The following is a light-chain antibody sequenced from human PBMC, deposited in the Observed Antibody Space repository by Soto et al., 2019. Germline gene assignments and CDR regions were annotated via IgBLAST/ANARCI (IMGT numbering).Light chain of an antibody. CDR1: QDIGKN. Sequence: DIQMTRCPSPLPPSVGARVTTTCDASQDIGKNLNWYQQKPGKAAKLLIYDASNLETGVPSRFSGSGSGTDFTFTISRLQPEDIAPYYCQHYDTRTWVPFGQGTRLEIK. CDR2: DAS. J-gene: IGKJ5*01. V-gene: IGKV1-33*01. CDR3: QHYDTRTWVP.